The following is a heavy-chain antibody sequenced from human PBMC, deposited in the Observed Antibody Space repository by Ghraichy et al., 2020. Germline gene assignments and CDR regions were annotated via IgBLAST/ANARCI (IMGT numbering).Heavy chain of an antibody. J-gene: IGHJ6*02. CDR3: ARDTPPPPVNIVATITGYYYGMDV. CDR1: GFTFSSYS. V-gene: IGHV3-48*01. Sequence: GGSLRLSCAASGFTFSSYSMNWVRQAPGKGLEWVSYISSSSSTIYYADSVKGRFTISRDNAKNSLYLQMNSLRAEDTAVYYCARDTPPPPVNIVATITGYYYGMDVWGQGTTVTVSS. D-gene: IGHD5-12*01. CDR2: ISSSSSTI.